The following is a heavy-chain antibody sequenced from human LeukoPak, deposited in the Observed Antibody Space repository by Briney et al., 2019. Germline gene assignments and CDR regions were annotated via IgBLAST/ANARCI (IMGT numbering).Heavy chain of an antibody. V-gene: IGHV1-8*01. J-gene: IGHJ4*02. CDR1: GYTFTSYD. CDR2: MNPNSGNT. CDR3: AREEWKAVAGRGDY. D-gene: IGHD6-19*01. Sequence: ASVKVSCKASGYTFTSYDINWVRQATGQGLEWMGWMNPNSGNTGYAQKFQGRVTMTRNTSISTAYMELSSLRCEDTAVYYCAREEWKAVAGRGDYWGQGTLVTVSS.